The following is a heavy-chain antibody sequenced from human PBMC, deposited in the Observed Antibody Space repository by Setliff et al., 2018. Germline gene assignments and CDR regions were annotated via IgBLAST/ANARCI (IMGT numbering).Heavy chain of an antibody. J-gene: IGHJ4*02. CDR2: ISSEGDSI. Sequence: GGSLRLSCAASEFTFSSDAMTWVRQAPGKGLEWVSIISSEGDSIYYADSVKGRFTISRDNSKSTLYLEMNSLRAEDTAVYYCAKCSSWHGHYPHFNYWGQGTLVTVSS. CDR1: EFTFSSDA. V-gene: IGHV3-23*03. CDR3: AKCSSWHGHYPHFNY. D-gene: IGHD6-13*01.